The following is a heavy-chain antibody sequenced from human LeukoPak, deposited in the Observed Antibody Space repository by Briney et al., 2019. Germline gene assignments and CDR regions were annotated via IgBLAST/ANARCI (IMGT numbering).Heavy chain of an antibody. CDR2: ISGSADTA. V-gene: IGHV3-23*01. CDR3: AKDTPRPPSY. CDR1: GFTFSSYA. J-gene: IGHJ4*02. Sequence: GGSLRFSCVASGFTFSSYAMSWVRQAPGKGLEWVSGISGSADTAHSADSVKGRFTISRDNSKNTLFLQMHSLRADDTAVYYCAKDTPRPPSYWGQGTLVTVSS.